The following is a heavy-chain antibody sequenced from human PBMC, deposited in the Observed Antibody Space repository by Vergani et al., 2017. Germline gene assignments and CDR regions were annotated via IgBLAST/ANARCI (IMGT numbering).Heavy chain of an antibody. Sequence: EVQLVESGGGLVKPGGSLRLSCAASGFTFSSYSMNWVRQAPGKGLEWVSSISSSSSYIYYADSVKGRFTISRDNAKNSLYLQMNSLRAEDTAVYYCARSRLAGITVVRGVIGYWGQGTLVTVSS. D-gene: IGHD3-10*01. CDR2: ISSSSSYI. J-gene: IGHJ4*02. CDR3: ARSRLAGITVVRGVIGY. V-gene: IGHV3-21*01. CDR1: GFTFSSYS.